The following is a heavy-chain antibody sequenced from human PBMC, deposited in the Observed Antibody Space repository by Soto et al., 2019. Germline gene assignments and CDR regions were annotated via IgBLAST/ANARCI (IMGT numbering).Heavy chain of an antibody. Sequence: QVQLVQSGAAVKKPGSSMKVSCRASGGTFRSYSISWVRQAPGQGLEWMGRIIPILGVASYAQKFQGRVTITADKSTSTAYLELNSLRSEDTAVYYCARGEVATILASNLFDPWGQGTLVSVSS. CDR1: GGTFRSYS. CDR3: ARGEVATILASNLFDP. D-gene: IGHD5-12*01. V-gene: IGHV1-69*02. J-gene: IGHJ5*02. CDR2: IIPILGVA.